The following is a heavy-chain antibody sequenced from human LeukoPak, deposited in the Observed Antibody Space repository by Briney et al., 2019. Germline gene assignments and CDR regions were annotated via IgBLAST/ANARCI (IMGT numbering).Heavy chain of an antibody. CDR2: IYGSGRT. V-gene: IGHV4-4*07. Sequence: SETLSLTCTVSGGSISSYYWSWIRQPAGRGLEWIGRIYGSGRTNYNSSLKSRVTMSADTSKNQFSLKLSSVTAADTAVYYCAREGITIFGVVIPYYMDVWGKGTTVTVSS. D-gene: IGHD3-3*01. CDR3: AREGITIFGVVIPYYMDV. J-gene: IGHJ6*03. CDR1: GGSISSYY.